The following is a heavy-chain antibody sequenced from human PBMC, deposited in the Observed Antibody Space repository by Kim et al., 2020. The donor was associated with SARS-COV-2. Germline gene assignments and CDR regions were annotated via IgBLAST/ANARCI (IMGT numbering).Heavy chain of an antibody. CDR2: AHQNGET. J-gene: IGHJ5*01. Sequence: SETLSLTCAVSGDSISSNYWWTCFRQSPGKGLEWIGEAHQNGETNYNPSLKRRVALSLDKSKNQFSLKLSSVTAADSATYYCARVPGGCSSSSCYLSSWG. V-gene: IGHV4-4*02. D-gene: IGHD2-2*01. CDR1: GDSISSNYW. CDR3: ARVPGGCSSSSCYLSS.